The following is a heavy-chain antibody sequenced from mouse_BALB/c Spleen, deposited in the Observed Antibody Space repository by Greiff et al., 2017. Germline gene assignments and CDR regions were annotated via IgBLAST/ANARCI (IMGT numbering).Heavy chain of an antibody. V-gene: IGHV2-9*02. CDR1: GFSLTSYG. D-gene: IGHD2-14*01. CDR3: ARERYDESWFAY. J-gene: IGHJ3*01. Sequence: VQLVESGPGLVAPSQSLSITCTVSGFSLTSYGVHWVRQPPGKGLEWLGVIWAGGSTNYNSALMSRLSISKDNSKSQVFLKMNSLQTDDTAMYYCARERYDESWFAYWGQGTLVTVSA. CDR2: IWAGGST.